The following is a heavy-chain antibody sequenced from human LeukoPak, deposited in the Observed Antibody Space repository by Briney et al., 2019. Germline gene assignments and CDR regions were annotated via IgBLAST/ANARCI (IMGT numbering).Heavy chain of an antibody. D-gene: IGHD3-10*01. J-gene: IGHJ4*02. V-gene: IGHV3-66*01. CDR3: ASGERMVRGDGVDY. CDR2: IYSGGST. Sequence: GGSLRLSCAASGLTVRNNYMSWVRQAPGKGLEWVSVIYSGGSTYYADSVKGRFTISRDNSKNTLYLQMNSLRAEDTAVYFCASGERMVRGDGVDYWGQGTLVTVSS. CDR1: GLTVRNNY.